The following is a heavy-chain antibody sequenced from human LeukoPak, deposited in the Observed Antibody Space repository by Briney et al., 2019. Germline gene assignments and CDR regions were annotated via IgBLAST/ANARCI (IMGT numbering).Heavy chain of an antibody. Sequence: GRSLRLSCAASGLTFSSYGMHWVRQAPGKGLEWVAVISYDGSNKYYADSVKGRFTISRDNSKNTLYLQMNSLRAEDTAVYYCTNYGFGESDYYYYGTDVWGKGTTVTVSS. J-gene: IGHJ6*04. CDR2: ISYDGSNK. CDR1: GLTFSSYG. CDR3: TNYGFGESDYYYYGTDV. V-gene: IGHV3-30*18. D-gene: IGHD3-10*01.